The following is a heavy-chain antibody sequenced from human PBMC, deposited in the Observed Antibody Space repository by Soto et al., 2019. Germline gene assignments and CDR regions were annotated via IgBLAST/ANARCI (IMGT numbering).Heavy chain of an antibody. J-gene: IGHJ3*02. CDR3: ARSIVDSGYFAFDI. CDR2: IIPIFGTA. CDR1: GGTFSSYA. Sequence: QVQLVQSGAEVKKPGSSVKVSCKASGGTFSSYAISWVRQAPGQEHEWMGGIIPIFGTANYAQKFQGRVKITADKSSSTAYMELSSLRSEDRAVYYCARSIVDSGYFAFDIWGQGTMVTVSS. V-gene: IGHV1-69*06. D-gene: IGHD3-22*01.